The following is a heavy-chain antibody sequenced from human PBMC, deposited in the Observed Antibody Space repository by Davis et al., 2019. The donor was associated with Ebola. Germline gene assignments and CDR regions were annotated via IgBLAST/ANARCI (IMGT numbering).Heavy chain of an antibody. D-gene: IGHD4-17*01. CDR2: ISGSGGST. V-gene: IGHV3-23*01. CDR1: GFTFSSYA. J-gene: IGHJ4*02. Sequence: GGSLRLSCAASGFTFSSYAMSWVRQAPGKGLEWVSAISGSGGSTYYADSVKGRFTISRDNSKNTLYLQMNSLRAEVTAVYYCARHDYGDSHFDYWGQGTLVTVSS. CDR3: ARHDYGDSHFDY.